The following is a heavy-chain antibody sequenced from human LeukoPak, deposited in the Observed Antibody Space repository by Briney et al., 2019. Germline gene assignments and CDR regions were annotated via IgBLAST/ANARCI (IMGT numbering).Heavy chain of an antibody. Sequence: GGSLRLSCAASGFTFSSYGMSWVRQAPGKGLDWVSAISSNGGSTYYANSVKGRFTISRDNSKNTLYLQMGSLRAEDMAVYYCARDQSGSYYSAVGYWGQGTLVTVSS. J-gene: IGHJ4*02. CDR1: GFTFSSYG. CDR2: ISSNGGST. CDR3: ARDQSGSYYSAVGY. D-gene: IGHD1-26*01. V-gene: IGHV3-64*01.